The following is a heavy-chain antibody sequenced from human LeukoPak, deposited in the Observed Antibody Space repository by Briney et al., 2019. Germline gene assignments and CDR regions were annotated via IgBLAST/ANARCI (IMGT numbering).Heavy chain of an antibody. J-gene: IGHJ4*02. Sequence: PSATLSLTCAVYGGSFIGYYWSWIRQPPGKGLEWIGEINHSGSTNYNPSLKSRVTISVDTSKNQFSLKLSSVTAADTAVYYCASLLAFDYWGQGTLVTVSS. CDR2: INHSGST. CDR1: GGSFIGYY. CDR3: ASLLAFDY. V-gene: IGHV4-34*01.